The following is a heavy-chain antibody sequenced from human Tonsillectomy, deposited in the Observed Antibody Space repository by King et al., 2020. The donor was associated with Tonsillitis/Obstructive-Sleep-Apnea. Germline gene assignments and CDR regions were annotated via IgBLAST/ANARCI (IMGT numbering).Heavy chain of an antibody. V-gene: IGHV4-4*02. D-gene: IGHD3-10*01. J-gene: IGHJ4*02. Sequence: QLQESGPGLVKPSGTLSLTCAVSCGSISSNNWWGWVLPPPGKGLEWIGEIHHSGSTKYNPSLKSRVTISAGKSQNQLSLNLSSVTAADTAVYYCARRASGSSTLFDYWGQGTLVTVSS. CDR2: IHHSGST. CDR1: CGSISSNNW. CDR3: ARRASGSSTLFDY.